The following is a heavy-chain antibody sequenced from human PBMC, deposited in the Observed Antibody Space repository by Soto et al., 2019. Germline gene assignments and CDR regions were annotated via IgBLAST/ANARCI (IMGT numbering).Heavy chain of an antibody. D-gene: IGHD5-18*01. CDR1: GGTFSSYA. CDR3: ARVYLYPIQLWLRDYYYYYGMDV. V-gene: IGHV1-69*13. J-gene: IGHJ6*02. CDR2: IIPIFGTA. Sequence: SVKVSCKASGGTFSSYAISWVRQAPGQGLEWMGGIIPIFGTANYAQKFQGRVTITADESTSTAYVELSSLRSEDTAVYYCARVYLYPIQLWLRDYYYYYGMDVWGQGTTVTVYS.